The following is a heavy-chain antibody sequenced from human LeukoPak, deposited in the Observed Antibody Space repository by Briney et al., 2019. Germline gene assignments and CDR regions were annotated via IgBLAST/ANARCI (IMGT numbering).Heavy chain of an antibody. CDR3: TMDLEY. Sequence: PGGSLRLSCGASGYTFSDYTMNWVRQAPGKGPEWISYISSGGSVMHYADSVKGRFTISRDNVENSLYLQMNSLRVEDTAVYYCTMDLEYWGQGVLVTVSS. V-gene: IGHV3-48*01. J-gene: IGHJ4*02. CDR1: GYTFSDYT. D-gene: IGHD3/OR15-3a*01. CDR2: ISSGGSVM.